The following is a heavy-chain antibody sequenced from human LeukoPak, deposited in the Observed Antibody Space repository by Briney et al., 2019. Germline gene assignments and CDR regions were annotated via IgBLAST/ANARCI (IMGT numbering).Heavy chain of an antibody. D-gene: IGHD3-10*01. J-gene: IGHJ6*02. CDR2: ISNSGGNT. V-gene: IGHV3-23*01. Sequence: PWGSLRLSCEASGFTFSSYAMTWVRQAPGKGLEWVSTISNSGGNTYYADSVKGRFTLSRDNSKNALYLQMNSLRDEDTAVYYCAKVPYSDYGAGRPPFMDVWGQGTTVAISS. CDR1: GFTFSSYA. CDR3: AKVPYSDYGAGRPPFMDV.